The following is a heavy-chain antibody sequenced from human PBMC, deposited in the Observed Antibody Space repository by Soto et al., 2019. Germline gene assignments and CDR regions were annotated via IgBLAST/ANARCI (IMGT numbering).Heavy chain of an antibody. CDR3: ARPELWLRY. Sequence: SLTCTVSGGSISSSRYYWGWIRQPPGKGLEWIGNIYYSGSTYYNPSLKSRVTISVDTSKDQFSLKLTSVTAADTAVYYCARPELWLRYWGQGTLVTVSS. V-gene: IGHV4-39*01. D-gene: IGHD5-18*01. CDR1: GGSISSSRYY. CDR2: IYYSGST. J-gene: IGHJ4*02.